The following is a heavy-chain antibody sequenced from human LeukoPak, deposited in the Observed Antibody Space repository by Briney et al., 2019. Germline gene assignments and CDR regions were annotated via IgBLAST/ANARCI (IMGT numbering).Heavy chain of an antibody. Sequence: GGALRLSCAASGFTFSRYGMSWVRQAPGKGLEWVSAISNDGGSTHYADSVKGRFTISRDNSKNTLYVQMNSLRAEDTAVYYCVYGDYDYWGQGTLVTVSS. D-gene: IGHD4-17*01. J-gene: IGHJ4*02. CDR1: GFTFSRYG. CDR2: ISNDGGST. CDR3: VYGDYDY. V-gene: IGHV3-23*01.